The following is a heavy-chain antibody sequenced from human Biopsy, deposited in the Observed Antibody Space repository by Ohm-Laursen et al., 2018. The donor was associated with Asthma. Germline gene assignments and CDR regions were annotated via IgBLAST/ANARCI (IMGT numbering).Heavy chain of an antibody. Sequence: GTLSLTCSVSGDSISSYHWSWIRQPPGKGLEWIGYVFYGGATNYNPSLKSRVTISVDTSKNQFFLRLSSVTTADTAVYYCARGVVYGGDSYAEYFQHWGQGTLVTVSS. V-gene: IGHV4-59*01. CDR3: ARGVVYGGDSYAEYFQH. CDR2: VFYGGAT. J-gene: IGHJ1*01. D-gene: IGHD4-23*01. CDR1: GDSISSYH.